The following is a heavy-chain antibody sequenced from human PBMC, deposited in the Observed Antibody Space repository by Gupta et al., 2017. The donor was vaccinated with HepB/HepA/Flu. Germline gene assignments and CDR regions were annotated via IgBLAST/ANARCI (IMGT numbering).Heavy chain of an antibody. V-gene: IGHV4-39*01. CDR1: GGSISSNNYR. Sequence: QLQLQESGPGLVKPSETLSLTCTVSGGSISSNNYRWAWIRQPPGKDLEWIGTISYTGSTYYIPSLKSRLTISVDTSKNQFSLKLTAVTASDTAVYYCTRTELGSSLDYWGQGILVTVSS. D-gene: IGHD2-2*01. CDR2: ISYTGST. J-gene: IGHJ4*02. CDR3: TRTELGSSLDY.